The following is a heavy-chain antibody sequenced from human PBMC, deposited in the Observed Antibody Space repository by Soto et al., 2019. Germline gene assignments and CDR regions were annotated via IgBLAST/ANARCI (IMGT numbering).Heavy chain of an antibody. J-gene: IGHJ4*02. CDR3: ASDDYGGTLFDY. CDR2: ISAYNGNT. D-gene: IGHD2-15*01. CDR1: GYTFTSYG. V-gene: IGHV1-18*04. Sequence: AAVKVSCKASGYTFTSYGISWVRQAPGQGLEWMGWISAYNGNTNYAQKLQGRVTMTTDTSTSTAYMELRSLRSDDTAVYYCASDDYGGTLFDYWGQGTLVTVSS.